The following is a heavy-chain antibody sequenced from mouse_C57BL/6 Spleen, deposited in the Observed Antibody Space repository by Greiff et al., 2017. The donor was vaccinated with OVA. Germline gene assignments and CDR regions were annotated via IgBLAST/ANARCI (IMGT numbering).Heavy chain of an antibody. J-gene: IGHJ4*01. V-gene: IGHV1-7*01. CDR3: AKGYSNYYAMDY. D-gene: IGHD2-5*01. CDR2: INTSSGYT. CDR1: GYTFTSYW. Sequence: QQSGADLAKPGASVKLSCKASGYTFTSYWMHWVKQRPGQGLEWIGYINTSSGYTKYNQKFKDKATLTADKSSSTAYMQLSSLTYEDSAVYYCAKGYSNYYAMDYWGQGTSVTVSS.